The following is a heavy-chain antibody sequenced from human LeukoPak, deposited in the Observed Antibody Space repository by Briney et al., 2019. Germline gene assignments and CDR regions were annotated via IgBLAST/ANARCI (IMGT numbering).Heavy chain of an antibody. D-gene: IGHD3-3*01. J-gene: IGHJ6*03. CDR2: IYTSGST. V-gene: IGHV4-4*07. CDR3: ARGQDFWSGYFDYYYYMDV. Sequence: SETLSLTCTVSGGSISSYYWSWIRQPAGKGLEWVGRIYTSGSTNYNPSLKSRVTMSVDTSKNQFSLKLSSVTAADTAVYYCARGQDFWSGYFDYYYYMDVWGKGTTVTVSS. CDR1: GGSISSYY.